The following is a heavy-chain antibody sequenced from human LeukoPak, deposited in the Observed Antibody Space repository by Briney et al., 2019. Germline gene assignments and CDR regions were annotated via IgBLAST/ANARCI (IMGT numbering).Heavy chain of an antibody. J-gene: IGHJ4*02. CDR2: ISGDSVHK. Sequence: GGSLRLSCAAAGLTFSNLGMNWVRQAAGKGLEWVSSISGDSVHKYYADSVRGRFTISRDNAKNSLYLELNSLRAEDTAVYYCAKFETASYNYGSFESWGQGTLVTVSS. D-gene: IGHD3-10*01. CDR1: GLTFSNLG. V-gene: IGHV3-21*01. CDR3: AKFETASYNYGSFES.